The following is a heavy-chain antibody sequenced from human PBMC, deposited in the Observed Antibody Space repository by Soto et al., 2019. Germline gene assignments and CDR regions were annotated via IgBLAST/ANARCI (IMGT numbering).Heavy chain of an antibody. CDR2: ISSNGGST. Sequence: GGSLRLCSSASGFTFSIYAMHWVRQAPGKGLEYVSAISSNGGSTYYADSVKGRFIIFRDISKNTLYLQMDTLRAEDTALYYCARGQPYSGTYFAFDIWGQGTMVTVSS. J-gene: IGHJ3*02. D-gene: IGHD5-12*01. CDR3: ARGQPYSGTYFAFDI. CDR1: GFTFSIYA. V-gene: IGHV3-64*04.